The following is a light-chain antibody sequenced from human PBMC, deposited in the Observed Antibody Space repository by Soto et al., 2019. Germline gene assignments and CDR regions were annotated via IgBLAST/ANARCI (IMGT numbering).Light chain of an antibody. CDR3: VLYMGSGISV. V-gene: IGLV8-61*01. Sequence: QTEVTQEPSFSVSPGGTVTLTCGLSSGSVSTSYYPSWYQQTPGQAPRTLIYNTYTRSSGVPDRFSASILGDKAALTITGAQADDESDYYCVLYMGSGISVFGGGTKVTVL. CDR1: SGSVSTSYY. J-gene: IGLJ2*01. CDR2: NTY.